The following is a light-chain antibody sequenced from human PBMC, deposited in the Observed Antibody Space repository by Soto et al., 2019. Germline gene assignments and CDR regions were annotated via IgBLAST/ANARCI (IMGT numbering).Light chain of an antibody. J-gene: IGLJ2*01. V-gene: IGLV1-44*01. CDR2: ITN. CDR3: AVWDDSLSGPV. CDR1: SPNIGGNT. Sequence: QSVLTQPPSASGTPGQRVTISCSGDSPNIGGNTVPWYQHLPGAAPTVLIYITNVRPSGVPDRFSGSKSGTSASLVISGLQSEDEADYYCAVWDDSLSGPVFGGGTKLTVL.